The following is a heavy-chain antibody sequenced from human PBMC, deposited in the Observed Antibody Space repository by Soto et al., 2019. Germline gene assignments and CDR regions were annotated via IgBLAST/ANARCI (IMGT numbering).Heavy chain of an antibody. CDR1: GFTFSSYG. Sequence: SLRLSCAASGFTFSSYGMHWVRQAPGKGLEWVAVISYDGSNKYYADSVKGRFTISRDNSKNTLYLQMNSLRAEDTAVYYCAKDRVEHYYYYGMDVWGQGTTVTVSS. V-gene: IGHV3-30*18. D-gene: IGHD1-26*01. J-gene: IGHJ6*02. CDR3: AKDRVEHYYYYGMDV. CDR2: ISYDGSNK.